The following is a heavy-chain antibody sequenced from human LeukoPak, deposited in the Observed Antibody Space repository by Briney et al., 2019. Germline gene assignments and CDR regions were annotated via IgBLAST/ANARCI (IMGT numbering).Heavy chain of an antibody. J-gene: IGHJ4*02. CDR2: ISSSSSYI. D-gene: IGHD5-24*01. V-gene: IGHV3-21*01. CDR3: ARDIGDGYNPDY. CDR1: GFTFSSYS. Sequence: GGSLRLSCAASGFTFSSYSMNWVRQAPGKGLEWVSSISSSSSYIYYADSVKGRFTISRDNAKNSLYLQMNSLRAEDTAVYYCARDIGDGYNPDYWGQGTLVTVPS.